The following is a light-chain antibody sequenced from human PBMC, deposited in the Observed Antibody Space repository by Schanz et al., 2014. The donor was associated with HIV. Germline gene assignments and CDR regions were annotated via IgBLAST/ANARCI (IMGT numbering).Light chain of an antibody. J-gene: IGLJ2*01. Sequence: QSALTQPRSVSGSPGQSVAISCTGTSSDVGGYNYVSWYQQHPGKAPKLMIYDVTKRPSGVPDRFSGSKSGNTASLSIAGLQAEDEADYFCCSYVHFTRTVVFGGGTKLTVL. V-gene: IGLV2-11*01. CDR1: SSDVGGYNY. CDR2: DVT. CDR3: CSYVHFTRTVV.